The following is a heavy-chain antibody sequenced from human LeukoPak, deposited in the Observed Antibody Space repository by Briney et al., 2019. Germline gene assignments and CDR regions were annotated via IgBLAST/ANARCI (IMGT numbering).Heavy chain of an antibody. CDR3: ARDLLTGNTGDY. Sequence: ASVKVSCKASGYTFTSYGFNWVRQAPGQGLEWLGWISGYNGNTEYAQKVQGGVTMTTDTSTNTAYMELRSLGSDDTAVYYCARDLLTGNTGDYWGQGTLITVSA. CDR1: GYTFTSYG. J-gene: IGHJ4*02. V-gene: IGHV1-18*01. D-gene: IGHD1-7*01. CDR2: ISGYNGNT.